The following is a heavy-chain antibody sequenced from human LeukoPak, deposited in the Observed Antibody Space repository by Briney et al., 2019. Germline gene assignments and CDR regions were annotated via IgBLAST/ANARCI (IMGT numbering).Heavy chain of an antibody. J-gene: IGHJ5*02. CDR2: VNPGSGDT. CDR1: GFTITNYA. V-gene: IGHV1-3*03. Sequence: ASVKVSCKTSGFTITNYAIHWVRQAPGHRLEWMGWVNPGSGDTKYSEDFQGRLSITRDTSASTVYMALSSLRSEDTAVYYCARDYSGSYTGSAWFDPWGQGTLVTVSS. D-gene: IGHD1-26*01. CDR3: ARDYSGSYTGSAWFDP.